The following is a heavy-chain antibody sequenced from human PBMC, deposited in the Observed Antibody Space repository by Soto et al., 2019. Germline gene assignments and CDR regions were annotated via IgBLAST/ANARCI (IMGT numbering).Heavy chain of an antibody. V-gene: IGHV4-39*07. CDR3: ARARGLNWFDP. Sequence: SETLSLTCTVSGGSISSSSYYWGWIRQPPGKGLEWIGEINHSGSTNYNPSLKSRVTISVDTSKNQFSLKLSSVTAADTAVYYCARARGLNWFDPWGQGTLVTVSS. D-gene: IGHD5-12*01. J-gene: IGHJ5*02. CDR1: GGSISSSSYY. CDR2: INHSGST.